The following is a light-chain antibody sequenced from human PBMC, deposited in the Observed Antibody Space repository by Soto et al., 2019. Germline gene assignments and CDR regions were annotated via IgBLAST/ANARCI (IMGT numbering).Light chain of an antibody. V-gene: IGKV3-20*01. Sequence: EIVMTQSPATLSVSPGDRATLSCRASQSVTSNLAWYQQKPGQAPRLLIYGASTRPPGIPDRFSGSGSGTDFSLTISRLEPEDFAVYYCQHYGRSPPWTFGQGTKVDIK. CDR3: QHYGRSPPWT. J-gene: IGKJ1*01. CDR1: QSVTSN. CDR2: GAS.